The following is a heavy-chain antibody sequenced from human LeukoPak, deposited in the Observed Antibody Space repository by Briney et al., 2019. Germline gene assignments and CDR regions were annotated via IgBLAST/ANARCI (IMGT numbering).Heavy chain of an antibody. V-gene: IGHV4-39*01. CDR2: IYYSGVT. Sequence: PSETLSLTCTVSGGSISSSSYYWGWIRQPPGKGLEWIGSIYYSGVTYYNPSLESRVTILVDTSKNQFSLKLSSVTATDTAVYYCASPLGYRSSTNCYGDYWGQGTLVTVSS. CDR3: ASPLGYRSSTNCYGDY. D-gene: IGHD2-2*01. CDR1: GGSISSSSYY. J-gene: IGHJ4*02.